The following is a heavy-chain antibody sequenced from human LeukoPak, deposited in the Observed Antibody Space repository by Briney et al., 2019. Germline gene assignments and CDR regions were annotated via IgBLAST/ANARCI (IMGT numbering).Heavy chain of an antibody. Sequence: ASVTVSFKASGYTFTIYGISWVRQAPGKGLEWMGWISAYNGNTNYAQKLQGRVTMTTDTSTSTAYMELRSLRSDDTAVYYCARAGNTAMVTPSDYWGQGTLVTVSS. V-gene: IGHV1-18*01. J-gene: IGHJ4*02. CDR3: ARAGNTAMVTPSDY. CDR2: ISAYNGNT. D-gene: IGHD5-18*01. CDR1: GYTFTIYG.